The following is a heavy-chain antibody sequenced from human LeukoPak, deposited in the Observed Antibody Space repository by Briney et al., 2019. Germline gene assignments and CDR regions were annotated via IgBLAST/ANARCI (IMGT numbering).Heavy chain of an antibody. V-gene: IGHV3-23*01. CDR1: GFTFSIYA. D-gene: IGHD6-19*01. Sequence: GGSLRLSCAASGFTFSIYAMSWVRQAPGKGLEWVLAISGSGGSTYYADSVKGRLTISRDNSKNTLYPQMNSLRAEDTAVYYFAKEALFIAVAPNDAFDIGGQGTMVTVSS. CDR2: ISGSGGST. J-gene: IGHJ3*02. CDR3: AKEALFIAVAPNDAFDI.